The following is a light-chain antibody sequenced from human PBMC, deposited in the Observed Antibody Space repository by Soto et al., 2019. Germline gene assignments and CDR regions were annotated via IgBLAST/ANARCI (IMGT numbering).Light chain of an antibody. V-gene: IGKV1-39*01. CDR1: QSISSY. Sequence: IQMTQSPSSLSASVGDRVTITCRAIQSISSYLNWYQQKAGTAPKLLIYTASSLQSGVPSRFSGSGSGTDFTLTISSLQPEDFATYYCQQRHSTPLTFGGGTKVEIK. CDR3: QQRHSTPLT. CDR2: TAS. J-gene: IGKJ4*01.